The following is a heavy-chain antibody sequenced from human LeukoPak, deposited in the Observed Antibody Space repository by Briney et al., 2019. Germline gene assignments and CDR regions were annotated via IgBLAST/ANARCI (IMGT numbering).Heavy chain of an antibody. Sequence: GIIYPGDSDTRYSPSFRGQVTISADKSISTAYLQWSSLKASDTAMYYCARQTTYYYYMDVWGKGTTVTVSS. CDR3: ARQTTYYYYMDV. V-gene: IGHV5-51*01. J-gene: IGHJ6*03. D-gene: IGHD1-1*01. CDR2: IYPGDSDT.